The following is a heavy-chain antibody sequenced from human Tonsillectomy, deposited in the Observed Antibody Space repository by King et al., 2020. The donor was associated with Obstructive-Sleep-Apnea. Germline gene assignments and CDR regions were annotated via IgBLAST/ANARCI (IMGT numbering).Heavy chain of an antibody. CDR3: ARVRIVLMVYPEGFDY. J-gene: IGHJ4*02. V-gene: IGHV4-38-2*02. D-gene: IGHD2-8*01. CDR1: GYSISSGYY. Sequence: QLQESGPGLVKPSETLSLTCTVSGYSISSGYYWGWIRPPPGKGLEWIGSIYHSGSTYYNPSLKSRVTISVDTSKNQFSLKLSSVTAADTAVYYCARVRIVLMVYPEGFDYWGQGTLVTVSS. CDR2: IYHSGST.